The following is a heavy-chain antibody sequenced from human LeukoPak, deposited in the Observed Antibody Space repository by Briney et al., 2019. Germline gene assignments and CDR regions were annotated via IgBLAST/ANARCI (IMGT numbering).Heavy chain of an antibody. D-gene: IGHD2-8*01. CDR2: ISGYNGNT. J-gene: IGHJ4*02. V-gene: IGHV1-18*01. Sequence: ASVKVSCKASGYTFTSYGISWVRQAPGKGLEWMGWISGYNGNTNYAQKLQGRVTMTTDTSTSTAYMELRSLRSDDTAVYYCARSVTGFDKMDYWGQGTLVTVSS. CDR1: GYTFTSYG. CDR3: ARSVTGFDKMDY.